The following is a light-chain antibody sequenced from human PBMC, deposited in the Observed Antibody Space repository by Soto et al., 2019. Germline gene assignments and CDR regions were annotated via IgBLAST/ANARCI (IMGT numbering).Light chain of an antibody. J-gene: IGKJ5*01. CDR1: QSVTLRY. CDR3: QQYGSSPPSST. CDR2: GAS. V-gene: IGKV3-20*01. Sequence: EIVLTQSPGTLSLSPGESATLSCRASQSVTLRYLAWYQQKPGQAPRLLIYGASNRATDIPDRFSGRGSGTDFTLTISRLEPEDFAVYYCQQYGSSPPSSTFGQGTRLEIK.